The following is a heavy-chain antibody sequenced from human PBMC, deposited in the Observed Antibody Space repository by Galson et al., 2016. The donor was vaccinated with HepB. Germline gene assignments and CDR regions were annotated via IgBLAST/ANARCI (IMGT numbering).Heavy chain of an antibody. J-gene: IGHJ4*02. CDR2: ISSSSSYI. D-gene: IGHD3-16*01. CDR3: AREGRGAYSNTIDS. CDR1: GFTFSSHA. Sequence: SLRLSCAASGFTFSSHAMHWVRQAPGKGLEWVSYISSSSSYIYYADAVKGRFIISRDNAKKSLYLQMNSLRDEDTAVYYCAREGRGAYSNTIDSWGQGTLVTVSS. V-gene: IGHV3-21*01.